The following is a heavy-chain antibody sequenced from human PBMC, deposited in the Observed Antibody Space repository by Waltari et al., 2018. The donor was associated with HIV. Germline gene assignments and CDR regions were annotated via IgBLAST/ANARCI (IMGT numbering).Heavy chain of an antibody. J-gene: IGHJ6*02. D-gene: IGHD2-8*01. CDR2: IDNDGRVI. CDR1: GFVFGSHW. Sequence: VESGGNVVQPGGSLRLSCTASGFVFGSHWMHWFRQSPGGGLFWVSRIDNDGRVIKYANSVKGRFTLSRDNTKEMLFLEMKSLRSEDSGIYYCVKDVAVTHYGVYYSGLDVWGQGTTVTV. CDR3: VKDVAVTHYGVYYSGLDV. V-gene: IGHV3-74*03.